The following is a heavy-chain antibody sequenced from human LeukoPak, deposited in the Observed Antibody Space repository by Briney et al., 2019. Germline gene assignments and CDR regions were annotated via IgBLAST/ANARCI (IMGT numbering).Heavy chain of an antibody. CDR1: GFTFSSYA. CDR2: ISGSGGST. CDR3: AKVALGYCSGSSCYYFDY. V-gene: IGHV3-23*01. J-gene: IGHJ4*02. Sequence: GGSLRLSRAASGFTFSSYAMSWVRQAPGKGLEWVSAISGSGGSTYYADSVKGRFTISRDNSKNTLYLQMNSLRAEDTAVYYCAKVALGYCSGSSCYYFDYGGQGTLVTVSS. D-gene: IGHD2-15*01.